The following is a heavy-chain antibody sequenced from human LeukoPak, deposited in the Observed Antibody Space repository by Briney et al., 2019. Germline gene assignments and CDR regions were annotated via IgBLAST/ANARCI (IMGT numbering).Heavy chain of an antibody. V-gene: IGHV1-2*02. D-gene: IGHD3-3*01. CDR2: INPNSGGT. CDR1: GYTFTAYY. CDR3: ASTHYDFWSGYWISDAFDI. J-gene: IGHJ3*02. Sequence: ASVKVSCKASGYTFTAYYMHWVRQAPGQGLEWMGWINPNSGGTNYAQKFQGRVTMTRDTSISTAYMELSRLRSDDTAVYYCASTHYDFWSGYWISDAFDIWGQGTMVTVSS.